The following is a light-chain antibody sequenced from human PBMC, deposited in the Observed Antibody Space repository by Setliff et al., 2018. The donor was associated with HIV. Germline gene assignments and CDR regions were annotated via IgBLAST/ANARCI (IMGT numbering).Light chain of an antibody. Sequence: IVLTQSPGTLSLSPGERGTLSCRASQSLSTSYIAWYQQKHGQAPRLLIYGPSTRAPGIPDRFSATGSGTDFTLTISRLEPEDFAVYYCQQYGNSVTFGGGTK. V-gene: IGKV3-20*01. CDR3: QQYGNSVT. J-gene: IGKJ4*01. CDR2: GPS. CDR1: QSLSTSY.